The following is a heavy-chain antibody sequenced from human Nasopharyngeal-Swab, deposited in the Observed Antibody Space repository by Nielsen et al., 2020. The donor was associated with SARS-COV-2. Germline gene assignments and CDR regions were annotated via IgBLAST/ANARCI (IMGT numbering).Heavy chain of an antibody. CDR2: INVGNGNT. CDR1: VYTFTNFA. V-gene: IGHV1-3*01. CDR3: ARGIHSSAWIVDY. Sequence: ASVKVSCKASVYTFTNFAMHWVRQAPGQSLEWLGCINVGNGNTEYSQRFQGRVTISTDTSPSTAFMELTNLRSEDTAIYYCARGIHSSAWIVDYWGQGTLVTVSS. J-gene: IGHJ4*02. D-gene: IGHD6-25*01.